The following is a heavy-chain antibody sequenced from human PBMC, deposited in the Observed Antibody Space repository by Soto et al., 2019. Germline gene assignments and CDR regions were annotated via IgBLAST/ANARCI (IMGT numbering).Heavy chain of an antibody. J-gene: IGHJ4*02. Sequence: GESLKISCKGSGYSFTSYWIGWVRQMPGKGLEWMGIIYPGDSDTSYGPSFQGQVTISTDKSISTAYLQWSSLKASDTDMYDCARHPPHYDILTGYYDYWGQGTLVTVSS. V-gene: IGHV5-51*01. CDR3: ARHPPHYDILTGYYDY. CDR1: GYSFTSYW. D-gene: IGHD3-9*01. CDR2: IYPGDSDT.